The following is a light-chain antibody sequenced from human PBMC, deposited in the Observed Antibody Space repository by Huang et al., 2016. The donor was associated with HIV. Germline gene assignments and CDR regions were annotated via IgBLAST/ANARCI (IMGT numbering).Light chain of an antibody. CDR2: WAS. J-gene: IGKJ2*01. Sequence: DIVMTQSPDSLTVSLGERATINCKSSKSLFYRSNNKNYLSWYQQKPGQPPKLRIYWASIRESGVPDRLRGSGSVTDFTLTISSPQAEDVAIYYCQQYYYTPLTFGQGTKLEIK. V-gene: IGKV4-1*01. CDR1: KSLFYRSNNKNY. CDR3: QQYYYTPLT.